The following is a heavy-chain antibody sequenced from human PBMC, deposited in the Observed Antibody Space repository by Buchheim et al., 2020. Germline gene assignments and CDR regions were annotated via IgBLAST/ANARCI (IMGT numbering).Heavy chain of an antibody. Sequence: QVQLVESGGGVVQPGRSLRLSCAASGFTFSSYAMHWVRQAPGKGLEWVAVISYDGSNKYYADSVKGRFTISRDNSKNTLYLQMNSLRAEDTAVYYCARGLQVVVVPAASYWGQRTL. D-gene: IGHD2-2*01. CDR1: GFTFSSYA. V-gene: IGHV3-30-3*01. CDR2: ISYDGSNK. CDR3: ARGLQVVVVPAASY. J-gene: IGHJ4*02.